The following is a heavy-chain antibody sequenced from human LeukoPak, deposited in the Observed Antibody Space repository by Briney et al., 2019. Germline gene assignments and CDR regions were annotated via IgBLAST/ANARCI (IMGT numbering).Heavy chain of an antibody. CDR2: ISGSGGST. V-gene: IGHV3-23*01. Sequence: GGSLRLSCSASGFTFSGYGMSWVRQAPGKGLEWVSAISGSGGSTYYADSVKGRFTISRDNSKNTLYLQMNSLRAEDTAVYYCARGEKRLAFDYWGQGTLVTVSS. D-gene: IGHD6-25*01. CDR3: ARGEKRLAFDY. CDR1: GFTFSGYG. J-gene: IGHJ4*02.